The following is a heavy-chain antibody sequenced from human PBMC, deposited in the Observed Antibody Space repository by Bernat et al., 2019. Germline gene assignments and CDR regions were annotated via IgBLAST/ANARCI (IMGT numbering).Heavy chain of an antibody. D-gene: IGHD4-11*01. Sequence: QVQLQQSGPGLVKPSQTLSLTCAISGESVSTNSAAWNWIRQSPSRGLEWLGRTYYRSKWYNDYAVSVKSRITINPDTSKNHFSLQLNSVSPEDTTVYYCARYSTTDGGMDVWGQGTTVTVSS. J-gene: IGHJ6*02. V-gene: IGHV6-1*01. CDR2: TYYRSKWYN. CDR3: ARYSTTDGGMDV. CDR1: GESVSTNSAA.